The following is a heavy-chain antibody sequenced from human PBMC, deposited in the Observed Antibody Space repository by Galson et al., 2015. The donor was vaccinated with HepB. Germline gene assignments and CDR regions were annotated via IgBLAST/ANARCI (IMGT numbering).Heavy chain of an antibody. D-gene: IGHD2-8*02. Sequence: SLRLSCAASGFTFSNSRMSWVRQAPGKGLEWVSYISTNGTTVHYADSVNGRTTISRDNAENSLYLQMDSLRAEDTAFYYCARAESSAETGGYPVFDYWGQGTLVTVSS. CDR1: GFTFSNSR. CDR3: ARAESSAETGGYPVFDY. V-gene: IGHV3-48*03. CDR2: ISTNGTTV. J-gene: IGHJ4*02.